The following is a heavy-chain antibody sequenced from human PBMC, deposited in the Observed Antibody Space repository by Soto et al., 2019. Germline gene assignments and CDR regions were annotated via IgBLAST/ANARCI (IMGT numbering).Heavy chain of an antibody. Sequence: QLQLQESGPGLVKPSETLSLTCTVSGGSISSSSYYWGWIRPPPGKGLEWIGSIYYSGSTYYNPSLTSRLTISVDTSKNQFSLKLSSVTAADTAVYYCARMEPLNWFDPWGQGTLVTVSS. D-gene: IGHD1-1*01. CDR3: ARMEPLNWFDP. V-gene: IGHV4-39*01. CDR1: GGSISSSSYY. J-gene: IGHJ5*02. CDR2: IYYSGST.